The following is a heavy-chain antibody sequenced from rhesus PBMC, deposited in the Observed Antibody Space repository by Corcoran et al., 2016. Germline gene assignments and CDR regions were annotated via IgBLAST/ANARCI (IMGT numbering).Heavy chain of an antibody. CDR1: GYSISGYY. V-gene: IGHV4-122*02. J-gene: IGHJ4*01. D-gene: IGHD6-25*01. CDR3: ARNSGSWIFDY. Sequence: QVQLQESGPGLVKPSETLSLTCAVSGYSISGYYWSWIRQAPGKGLEWIGYITYSGSTSYNPSLKRRVTISRDTSKNQFSLKLSSVTAADTAVYYCARNSGSWIFDYWGQGVLVTVSS. CDR2: ITYSGST.